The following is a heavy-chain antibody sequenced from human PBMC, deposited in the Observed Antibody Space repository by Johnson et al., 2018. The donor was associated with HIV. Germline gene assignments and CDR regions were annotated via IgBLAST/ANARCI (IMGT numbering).Heavy chain of an antibody. CDR3: ARDGSQLADAFDI. D-gene: IGHD6-6*01. CDR2: IYSGGST. J-gene: IGHJ3*02. V-gene: IGHV3-66*01. CDR1: GFTVSSNY. Sequence: MLLVESGGGLVQPGGSLRVSCAASGFTVSSNYMSWVRQAPGNGLEWVSVIYSGGSTYYADSVKGRYTTSRDNSKNTLYLQMNSLRAEDTAVYYCARDGSQLADAFDIWGQGTMVTVSS.